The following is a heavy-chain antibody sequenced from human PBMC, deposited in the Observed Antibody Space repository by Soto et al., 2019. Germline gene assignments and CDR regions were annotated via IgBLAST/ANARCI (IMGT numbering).Heavy chain of an antibody. CDR2: IKQDGSAK. CDR3: ARDRLRFLGGYFDY. V-gene: IGHV3-7*05. J-gene: IGHJ4*01. CDR1: GFTFSSYW. D-gene: IGHD3-3*01. Sequence: PGGSLRLSCAASGFTFSSYWMSWVRQAPGKGLEWVANIKQDGSAKYYVDSVKGRFTISRDNAKNSLYLQMNSLRAEDMAVYYCARDRLRFLGGYFDYWGQGSLVTVSS.